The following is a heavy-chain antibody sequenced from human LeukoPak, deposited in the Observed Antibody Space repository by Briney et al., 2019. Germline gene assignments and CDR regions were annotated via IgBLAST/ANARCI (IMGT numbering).Heavy chain of an antibody. CDR3: ARAPGSGSYFYYFDY. D-gene: IGHD1-26*01. J-gene: IGHJ4*02. V-gene: IGHV3-30-3*01. CDR2: ISYDGSNK. CDR1: GFTFSSYA. Sequence: GRSLRLSCAASGFTFSSYAMHWVRQAPGKGLEWVAVISYDGSNKYYADSVKGRFTISRDNSKNTLYLQMNSLRAEDTAVYYCARAPGSGSYFYYFDYWGQGTLVTVSS.